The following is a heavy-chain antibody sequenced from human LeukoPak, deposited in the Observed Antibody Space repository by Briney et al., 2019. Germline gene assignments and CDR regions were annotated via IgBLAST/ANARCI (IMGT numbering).Heavy chain of an antibody. CDR3: TKTGYYSSGWPFDY. CDR2: IKQDGSET. J-gene: IGHJ4*02. Sequence: HPGGSLRLSCAASGFTFSNYWMSWVRQAPGKGLEWVANIKQDGSETYYVDSVKGRFIISRDNAKNSLYLQMNSLRAEDTAVYYCTKTGYYSSGWPFDYWGQGTLVTVSS. D-gene: IGHD6-19*01. V-gene: IGHV3-7*03. CDR1: GFTFSNYW.